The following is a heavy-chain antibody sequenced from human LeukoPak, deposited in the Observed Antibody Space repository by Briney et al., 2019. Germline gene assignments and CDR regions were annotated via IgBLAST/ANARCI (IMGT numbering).Heavy chain of an antibody. J-gene: IGHJ4*02. Sequence: PSETLSLTCTVSGDSISSSYWGWIRQPPGKGQEWIGRIHTSGSTYYSPSLKSRVTMSVDTSTNQFSLKLSSVTAADTAMYYCARVRLGSGLDYWGQGTLVTVSS. CDR1: GDSISSSY. CDR2: IHTSGST. V-gene: IGHV4-4*07. D-gene: IGHD2-15*01. CDR3: ARVRLGSGLDY.